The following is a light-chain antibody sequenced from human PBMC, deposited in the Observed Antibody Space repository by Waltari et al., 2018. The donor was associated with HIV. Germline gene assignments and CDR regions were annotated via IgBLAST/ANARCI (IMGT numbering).Light chain of an antibody. CDR3: QQFFTFPRT. Sequence: IVMNQSPDSLAVPLGERATIRNKSSQTVLYHSHNKNHFAWYQQKAGQPPKLLMYWASIREIGVPERFTGSGSGTDFNLTISSLRADDVAVYYCQQFFTFPRTFGQGTKVEI. CDR2: WAS. CDR1: QTVLYHSHNKNH. V-gene: IGKV4-1*01. J-gene: IGKJ1*01.